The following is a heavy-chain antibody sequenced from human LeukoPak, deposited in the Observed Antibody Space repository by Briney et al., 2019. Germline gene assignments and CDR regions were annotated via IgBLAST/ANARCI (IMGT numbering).Heavy chain of an antibody. CDR2: IYYSGST. Sequence: PSETLSLTCTVPGGSISSSSYYWGWIRQPPGKGLECIGSIYYSGSTYYSPSLKSRVTISVDTSKNQFSLKLSSVTAADTAVYYCARHGDYDFWSGYYTDNYYYGMDVWGQGTTVTVSS. CDR3: ARHGDYDFWSGYYTDNYYYGMDV. D-gene: IGHD3-3*01. V-gene: IGHV4-39*01. J-gene: IGHJ6*02. CDR1: GGSISSSSYY.